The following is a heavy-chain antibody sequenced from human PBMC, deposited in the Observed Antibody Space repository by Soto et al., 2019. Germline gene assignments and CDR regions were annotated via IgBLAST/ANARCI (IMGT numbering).Heavy chain of an antibody. Sequence: PSVKVSCKASGYAFTSNPIQWVRQAPGQTLEWVGWINVGNGDTRYAQKFQGRVIMTTDTSTSTAYMELRSLRSDDTAVYYCVKDRDSNSWPSRDVWGPGTTVTVSS. J-gene: IGHJ6*02. CDR2: INVGNGDT. CDR3: VKDRDSNSWPSRDV. D-gene: IGHD3-22*01. CDR1: GYAFTSNP. V-gene: IGHV1-3*01.